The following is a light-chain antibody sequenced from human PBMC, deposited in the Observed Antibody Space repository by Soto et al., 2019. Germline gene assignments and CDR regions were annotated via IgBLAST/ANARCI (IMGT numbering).Light chain of an antibody. J-gene: IGKJ2*01. Sequence: EIVMTQSPATLSVSPGERVTLSCRASQSVSSNLAWYQQKPGQAPRLLIYGASTWATGIPARFSGGGSGTEFTLTISSLQSEDFAVYYCQQYNNWPPYTFGQGTKVDIK. CDR2: GAS. V-gene: IGKV3-15*01. CDR1: QSVSSN. CDR3: QQYNNWPPYT.